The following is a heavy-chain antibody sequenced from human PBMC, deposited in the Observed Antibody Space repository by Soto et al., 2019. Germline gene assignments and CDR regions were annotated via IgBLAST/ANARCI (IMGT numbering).Heavy chain of an antibody. Sequence: PSETLSLTCSVSGGSMSNYYWSWIRQPPGKGLEWVGYIYYGGTTSYNPSLKCRVTISLETSKSQFSLRLSSVTVADTAVYYCARLGAYYQSLDPWGPGTLVTVSS. V-gene: IGHV4-59*08. CDR1: GGSMSNYY. J-gene: IGHJ5*02. CDR2: IYYGGTT. CDR3: ARLGAYYQSLDP. D-gene: IGHD2-21*01.